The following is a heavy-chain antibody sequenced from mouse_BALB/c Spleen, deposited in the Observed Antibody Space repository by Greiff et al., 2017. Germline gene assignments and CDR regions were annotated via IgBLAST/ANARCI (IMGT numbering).Heavy chain of an antibody. D-gene: IGHD2-14*01. CDR2: ILPGSGST. CDR3: ARKDSYYRYDRFAY. V-gene: IGHV1-9*01. J-gene: IGHJ3*01. CDR1: GYTFSSYW. Sequence: QVQLQQSGAELMKPGASVKISCKATGYTFSSYWIEWVKQRPGHGLEWIGEILPGSGSTNYNEKFKGKATFTADTSSNTAYMQLSSLTSEDSAVYYCARKDSYYRYDRFAYWGQGTLVTVSA.